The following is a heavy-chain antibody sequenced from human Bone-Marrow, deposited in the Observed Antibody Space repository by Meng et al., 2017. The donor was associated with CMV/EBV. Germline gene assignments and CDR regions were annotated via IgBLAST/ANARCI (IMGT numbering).Heavy chain of an antibody. V-gene: IGHV3-30*04. D-gene: IGHD3-3*01. J-gene: IGHJ6*02. CDR1: GFTFSSSP. CDR3: AKDWSSPQFLEWLVPFYGMDV. Sequence: GESLKISCAASGFTFSSSPMHWVRQAPGKGLEWVAVISYDGSNQYYANPVKGRCTLSRDNSKNTLYLQMNSLRAEDTAVYYCAKDWSSPQFLEWLVPFYGMDVWGPGNTVTIAS. CDR2: ISYDGSNQ.